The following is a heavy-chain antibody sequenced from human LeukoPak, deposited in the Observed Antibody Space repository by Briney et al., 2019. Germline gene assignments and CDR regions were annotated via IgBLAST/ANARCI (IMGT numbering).Heavy chain of an antibody. J-gene: IGHJ4*02. CDR1: GFTFSTYA. CDR3: AKGSYFGSGRYYFDY. V-gene: IGHV3-23*01. CDR2: ISGNGGST. Sequence: GGSLRLSSAASGFTFSTYAMSWVRQAPGKGLEWVSAISGNGGSTYYADSVKGRFTISRDNSKNTLYLQMNSLRAEDTAVYYCAKGSYFGSGRYYFDYWGQGTLVTVSS. D-gene: IGHD3-10*01.